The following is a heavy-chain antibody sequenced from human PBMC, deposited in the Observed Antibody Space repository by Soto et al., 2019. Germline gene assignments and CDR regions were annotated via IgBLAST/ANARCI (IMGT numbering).Heavy chain of an antibody. D-gene: IGHD2-8*01. Sequence: EVQLVESGGGLVQPGRSLRLSCAASGFTFSNYVMHWVRQAPGKGLEFVSAISSNGGSTFYANSMKGRFTISRDNSKNTLYLQMGSLRAEDMAVYYCARDRCTNGVCYAPSDYWGQGTLVTVSS. V-gene: IGHV3-64*01. CDR2: ISSNGGST. CDR3: ARDRCTNGVCYAPSDY. CDR1: GFTFSNYV. J-gene: IGHJ4*02.